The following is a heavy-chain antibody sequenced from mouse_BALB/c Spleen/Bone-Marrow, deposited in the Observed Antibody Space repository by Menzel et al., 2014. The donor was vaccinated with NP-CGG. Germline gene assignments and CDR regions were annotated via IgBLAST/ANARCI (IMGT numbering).Heavy chain of an antibody. V-gene: IGHV5-12-1*01. CDR2: ISSGGGST. J-gene: IGHJ3*01. CDR1: GFAFSSHD. Sequence: EVMLVESGGGLVKPGGSLKLSCAASGFAFSSHDMSWVRQTPEKRLEWVAYISSGGGSTYYSDTVKGRFTISRDNVKNTLYLQMSSLKSEDTAMYYCVRQGAVAATRGFAYWGQGTLVTVSA. CDR3: VRQGAVAATRGFAY. D-gene: IGHD1-1*01.